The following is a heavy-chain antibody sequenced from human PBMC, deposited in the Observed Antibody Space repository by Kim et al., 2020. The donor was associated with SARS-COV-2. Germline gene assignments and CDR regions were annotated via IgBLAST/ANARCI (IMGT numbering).Heavy chain of an antibody. J-gene: IGHJ5*02. Sequence: SETLSLTCTVSGGSISSSSYYWGWIRQPPGKGLEWIGSIYYSGSTYYNPSLKSRVTISVDTSKNQFSLKLSSVTAADTAVYYCARHGSSWYRTSYNWFDPWGQRTLVTVSS. CDR3: ARHGSSWYRTSYNWFDP. D-gene: IGHD6-13*01. CDR2: IYYSGST. V-gene: IGHV4-39*01. CDR1: GGSISSSSYY.